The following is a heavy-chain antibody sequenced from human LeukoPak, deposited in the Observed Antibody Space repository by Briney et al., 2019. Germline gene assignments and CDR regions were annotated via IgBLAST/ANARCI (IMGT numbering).Heavy chain of an antibody. J-gene: IGHJ4*02. CDR3: ARDHGDY. Sequence: ASVKLSRNSSGYTFTGYYMHWVRQPPGQGLEWMGWINPNSGGTNYAQKFQGRVTMTRDTSISTAYMELSRLRSDDTAVYYCARDHGDYWGQGTLVTVSS. CDR2: INPNSGGT. V-gene: IGHV1-2*02. CDR1: GYTFTGYY.